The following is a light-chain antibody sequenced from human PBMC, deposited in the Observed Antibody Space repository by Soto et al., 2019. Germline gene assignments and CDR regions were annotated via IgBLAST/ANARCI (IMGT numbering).Light chain of an antibody. CDR3: QQRSNRLLT. J-gene: IGKJ4*01. Sequence: EIVLTQSPATLSLSPGERATLSCRASQSVSSFLAWYQQKPGQAPRLLIYDTSNRATDIPARFSGSGSGTDFTLTISILEPEDFAVYYCQQRSNRLLTFGGGTKVEIK. V-gene: IGKV3-11*01. CDR1: QSVSSF. CDR2: DTS.